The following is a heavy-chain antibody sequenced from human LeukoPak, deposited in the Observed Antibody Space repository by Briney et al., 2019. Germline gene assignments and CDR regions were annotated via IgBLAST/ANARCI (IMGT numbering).Heavy chain of an antibody. V-gene: IGHV3-23*01. D-gene: IGHD3-22*01. CDR2: ISGSGGST. Sequence: GGSLRLSCAASGFTFSSYAMSWVRQAPGKGLEWVLAISGSGGSTYYADSVKGRFTISRDNSKNTLYLQMNSLRAEDTAVYYCANFEGSTMIVVADDAFDIWRQGTMVTVSS. J-gene: IGHJ3*02. CDR1: GFTFSSYA. CDR3: ANFEGSTMIVVADDAFDI.